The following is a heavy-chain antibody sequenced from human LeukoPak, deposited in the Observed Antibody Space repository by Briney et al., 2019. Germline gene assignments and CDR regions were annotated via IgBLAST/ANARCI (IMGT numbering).Heavy chain of an antibody. CDR3: AKDPAAAGFRFDY. CDR2: ISYDGSNK. V-gene: IGHV3-30-3*01. D-gene: IGHD6-13*01. CDR1: GFTFSSYA. Sequence: PGGSLRLSCAASGFTFSSYAMHWVRQAPGKGLEWVAVISYDGSNKYYADSVKGRFTISRDNSKNTLYLQMNSLRAEDTAVYYCAKDPAAAGFRFDYWGQGTLVTVSS. J-gene: IGHJ4*02.